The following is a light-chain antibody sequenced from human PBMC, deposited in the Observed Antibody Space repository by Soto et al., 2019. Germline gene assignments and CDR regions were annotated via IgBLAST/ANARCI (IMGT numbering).Light chain of an antibody. J-gene: IGKJ5*01. CDR1: QSVSNNY. CDR3: QQRSNWPPIT. CDR2: DAT. Sequence: EIVLTQSPGTLSLSPGERATLSCRASQSVSNNYLAWYQQKPGQAPRLLIHDATNRATGIPARFSGSGSGTDFTLTISSLDLEDFAVYYCQQRSNWPPITFGQGTRLEIK. V-gene: IGKV3D-20*02.